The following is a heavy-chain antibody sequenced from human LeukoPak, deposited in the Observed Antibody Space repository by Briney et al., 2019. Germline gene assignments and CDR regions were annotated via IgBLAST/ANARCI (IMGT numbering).Heavy chain of an antibody. Sequence: GGSLTLSCAAYGFSFNIYSMNWVRQAPGKGLEWISYISSGGTTKYHTASVKGRFTISRDNAKNSLYLQMSSLRVEDTAAYYCARGNANHFDYCGQGTLVTVSS. CDR2: ISSGGTTK. J-gene: IGHJ4*02. D-gene: IGHD2-8*01. CDR3: ARGNANHFDY. V-gene: IGHV3-48*04. CDR1: GFSFNIYS.